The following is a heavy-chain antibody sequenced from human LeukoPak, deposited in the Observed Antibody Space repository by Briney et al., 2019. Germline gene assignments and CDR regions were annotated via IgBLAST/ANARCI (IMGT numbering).Heavy chain of an antibody. CDR2: ISGSGGST. V-gene: IGHV3-23*01. CDR1: GFTFSSYA. Sequence: GGSLRLSCAASGFTFSSYAMSWVRQAPGKGLEWVSAISGSGGSTYYADSVKGRFTISRDNSKNTLYLQMNSLGAEDTAVYYCARFLVRGVIYFDYWGQGTLVTVSS. J-gene: IGHJ4*02. CDR3: ARFLVRGVIYFDY. D-gene: IGHD3-10*01.